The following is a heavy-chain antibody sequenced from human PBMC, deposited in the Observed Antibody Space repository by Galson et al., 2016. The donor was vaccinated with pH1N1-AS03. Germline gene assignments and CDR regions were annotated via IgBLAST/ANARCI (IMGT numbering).Heavy chain of an antibody. CDR3: VKGGTNFDS. J-gene: IGHJ4*02. D-gene: IGHD1-26*01. CDR2: IRQDGSEK. CDR1: GFTFSSSW. Sequence: SLRLSCAASGFTFSSSWMSWVRQAPGKGLEGVANIRQDGSEKYYVDSVRGRFTISRDNAKNSLYLQMNSLRAEDTAVYYCVKGGTNFDSWGQGTLVTVSS. V-gene: IGHV3-7*01.